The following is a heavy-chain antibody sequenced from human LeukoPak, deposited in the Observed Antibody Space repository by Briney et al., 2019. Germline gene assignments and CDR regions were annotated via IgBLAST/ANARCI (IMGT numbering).Heavy chain of an antibody. Sequence: SETLSLTCTVSGGSISSYYWSWIRQPPGKGLEWIGYIYYSGSTNYNPSLKSRVTISVDTSKNQFSLNLSSVTAADTAVYSCARFTRPNAFDIWGQGTMVTVSS. CDR2: IYYSGST. CDR3: ARFTRPNAFDI. J-gene: IGHJ3*02. V-gene: IGHV4-59*01. D-gene: IGHD3-10*01. CDR1: GGSISSYY.